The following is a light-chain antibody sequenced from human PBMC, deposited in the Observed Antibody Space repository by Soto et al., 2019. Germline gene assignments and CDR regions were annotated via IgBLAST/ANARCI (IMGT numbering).Light chain of an antibody. Sequence: EIALTQSTGTLSLSPGERATLSCRASQSVSSAYLDWYQQIPGQAPRLLIYGASSRATGIPDRFSGSGSGTDFTLTISGLEPEDFAVYYCQESGSSFYTFGQGTKLEIK. CDR1: QSVSSAY. J-gene: IGKJ2*01. CDR2: GAS. V-gene: IGKV3-20*01. CDR3: QESGSSFYT.